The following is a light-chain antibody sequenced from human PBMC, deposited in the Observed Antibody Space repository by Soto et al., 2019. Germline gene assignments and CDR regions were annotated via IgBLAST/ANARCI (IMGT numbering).Light chain of an antibody. CDR1: QTVRSS. V-gene: IGKV3-11*01. Sequence: EIVLTQSPATLSLSPGERVTLSCRASQTVRSSLAWYQQKPGQAPRLLIYEASNRATGIPARLSGSGSGTDFTLTISSLEPEDFAVYYCQQHIDWPLTFGG. CDR3: QQHIDWPLT. CDR2: EAS. J-gene: IGKJ4*01.